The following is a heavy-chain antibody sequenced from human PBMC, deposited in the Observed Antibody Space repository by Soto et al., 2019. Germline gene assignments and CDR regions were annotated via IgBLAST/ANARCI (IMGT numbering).Heavy chain of an antibody. CDR1: GFTFSSYA. CDR2: ISYDGSNK. J-gene: IGHJ3*02. D-gene: IGHD1-1*01. Sequence: GGSLRLSCAASGFTFSSYAMHWVRQAPGKGLEWVAVISYDGSNKYYADSVKGRFTISRDNSKNTLYLQMNSLRAEDTAVYYCAKGTEEGAFDIWGQGTMVTVSS. V-gene: IGHV3-30-3*01. CDR3: AKGTEEGAFDI.